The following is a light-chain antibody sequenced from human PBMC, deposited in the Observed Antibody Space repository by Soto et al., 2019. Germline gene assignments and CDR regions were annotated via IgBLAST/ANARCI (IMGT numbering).Light chain of an antibody. CDR3: QQYGSSRWT. V-gene: IGKV3-20*01. J-gene: IGKJ1*01. Sequence: PGERATLSCRASQSVSSSYLAWYQQNPGQAPRLLIYGASSRATGIPDRFSGSGSGTDFTLTISRLEPEDFAVYYCQQYGSSRWTFGQGTKVDIK. CDR2: GAS. CDR1: QSVSSSY.